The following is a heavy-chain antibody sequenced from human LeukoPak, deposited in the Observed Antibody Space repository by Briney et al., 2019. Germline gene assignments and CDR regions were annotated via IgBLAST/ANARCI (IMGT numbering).Heavy chain of an antibody. D-gene: IGHD4-17*01. CDR1: GGSFSGYY. CDR3: AREGHDYGDSIDY. Sequence: SETLSLTCAVYGGSFSGYYWSWIRQPPGKGLEWIGEINHSGSTNYDPSLKSRVTISVDTSKNRFSLKLSSVTAADTAVYYCAREGHDYGDSIDYWGQGTLVTVSS. J-gene: IGHJ4*02. CDR2: INHSGST. V-gene: IGHV4-34*01.